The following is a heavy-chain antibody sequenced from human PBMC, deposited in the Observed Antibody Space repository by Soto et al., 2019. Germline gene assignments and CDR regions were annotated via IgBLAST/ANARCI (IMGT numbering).Heavy chain of an antibody. V-gene: IGHV4-39*01. CDR1: GGSISSSSYY. Sequence: QLQLQESGPGLVKPSETLSLTCTVSGGSISSSSYYWGWIRQPPGKGLEWIGSIYYSGSTYYNPSLKSRVTRSIDPSKNKFSLKLSSVNAADTAVYYCARAFGDYPDYWGQGTLVTVSS. J-gene: IGHJ4*02. CDR3: ARAFGDYPDY. CDR2: IYYSGST. D-gene: IGHD3-10*01.